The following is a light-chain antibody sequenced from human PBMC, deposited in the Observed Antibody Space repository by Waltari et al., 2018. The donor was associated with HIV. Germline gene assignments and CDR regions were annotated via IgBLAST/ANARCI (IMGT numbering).Light chain of an antibody. CDR3: SSYAGSSIFVV. J-gene: IGLJ2*01. CDR2: EVS. CDR1: SSDIGGYNY. V-gene: IGLV2-14*01. Sequence: QSVLTQPASVSGSPGQSITISCPGTSSDIGGYNYVSWYQQHPGKAPKLLIYEVSKRPSGVLDRFSGSRSGTTASLTISGLQAEDEADYFGSSYAGSSIFVVFGGGTKLTVL.